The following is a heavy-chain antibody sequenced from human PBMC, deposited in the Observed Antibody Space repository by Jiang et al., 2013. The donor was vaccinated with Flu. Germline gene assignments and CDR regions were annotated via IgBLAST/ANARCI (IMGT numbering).Heavy chain of an antibody. CDR3: ARSLWLGHYYYYGMDV. D-gene: IGHD5-18*01. Sequence: SGAEVKKPGESLKISCKGSGYSFTSYRIGWVRQMPGKGLEWMGIIYPGDSDTRYSPSFQGQVTISADKSISTAYLQWSSLKASDTAMYYCARSLWLGHYYYYGMDVWGKGTTVTVSS. V-gene: IGHV5-51*01. CDR2: IYPGDSDT. CDR1: GYSFTSYR. J-gene: IGHJ6*04.